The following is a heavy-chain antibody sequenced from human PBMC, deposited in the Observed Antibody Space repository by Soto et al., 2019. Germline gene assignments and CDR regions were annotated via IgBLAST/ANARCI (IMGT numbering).Heavy chain of an antibody. D-gene: IGHD3-3*01. CDR3: VHSKYTDFWSGYYSFYFDY. CDR2: IYSNDDK. V-gene: IGHV2-5*01. CDR1: GFSLSTSGEG. Sequence: QITLKESGPTQVKPTQTLTLTCTFSGFSLSTSGEGVGWIRQPPGKALEWLALIYSNDDKPYSPSLKNRLTVTKDASKNQVVLTMTNMDPVDTATYYCVHSKYTDFWSGYYSFYFDYWGQGTLVTVSS. J-gene: IGHJ4*02.